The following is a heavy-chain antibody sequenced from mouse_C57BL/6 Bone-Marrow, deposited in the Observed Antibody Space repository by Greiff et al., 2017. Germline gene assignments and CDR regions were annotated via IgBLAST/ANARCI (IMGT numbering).Heavy chain of an antibody. CDR1: GFTFSDYG. J-gene: IGHJ1*03. CDR2: ISSGSSTI. Sequence: EVKLVESGGGLVKPGGSLTLSCAASGFTFSDYGMHWVRQAPEKGLEWVAYISSGSSTIYYADPVKGRFTISRDNAKNTLFLQMTSLRSEDTAMYYCARKHGSSFYWYFDVGGTGTTVTVSS. D-gene: IGHD1-1*01. CDR3: ARKHGSSFYWYFDV. V-gene: IGHV5-17*01.